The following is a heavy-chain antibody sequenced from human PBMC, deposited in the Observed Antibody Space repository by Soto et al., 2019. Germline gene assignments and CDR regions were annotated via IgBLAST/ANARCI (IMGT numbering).Heavy chain of an antibody. D-gene: IGHD2-21*01. V-gene: IGHV3-15*01. CDR2: IKSKTDGGTT. J-gene: IGHJ3*02. CDR3: TTDQRVLWWEEVDPRWAFDI. CDR1: GFTFSNAW. Sequence: GGSLRLSCAASGFTFSNAWMSWVRQAPGKGLEWVGRIKSKTDGGTTDYAAPVKGRFTISRDDSKNTLYLQMNSLKTEDTVVYYCTTDQRVLWWEEVDPRWAFDIWGQGTMVTVSS.